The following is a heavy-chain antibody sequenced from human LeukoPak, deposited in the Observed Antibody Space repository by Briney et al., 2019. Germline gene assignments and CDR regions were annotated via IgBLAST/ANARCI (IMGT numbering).Heavy chain of an antibody. Sequence: LTGGSLRLSCAASGFTFSSYAMSWVRQAPGKGLEWVSAISGSGGSTYYADSVKGRFTISRDNSKNTLYLQMNSLRAEDTAVYYCAKYIRWYQLLLLPLDDAFDIWGQGTMVTVSS. V-gene: IGHV3-23*01. J-gene: IGHJ3*02. CDR1: GFTFSSYA. CDR2: ISGSGGST. CDR3: AKYIRWYQLLLLPLDDAFDI. D-gene: IGHD2-2*01.